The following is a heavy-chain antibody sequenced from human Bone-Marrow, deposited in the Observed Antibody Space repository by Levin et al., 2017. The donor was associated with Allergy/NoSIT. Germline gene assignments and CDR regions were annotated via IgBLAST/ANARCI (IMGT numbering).Heavy chain of an antibody. CDR2: IYYSGST. Sequence: SETLSLTCTVSGGSISSYYWSWIRQPPGKGLEWIGYIYYSGSTNYNPSLKSRVTISVDTSKNQFSLKLSSVTAADTAVYYCARSPGLDYYDPKFDYWGQGTLVTVSS. V-gene: IGHV4-59*01. CDR1: GGSISSYY. J-gene: IGHJ4*02. CDR3: ARSPGLDYYDPKFDY. D-gene: IGHD3-22*01.